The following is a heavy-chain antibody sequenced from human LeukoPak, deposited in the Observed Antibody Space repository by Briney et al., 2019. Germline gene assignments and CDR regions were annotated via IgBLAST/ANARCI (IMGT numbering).Heavy chain of an antibody. CDR1: GFTFSSYG. Sequence: PGRSLRLSCAASGFTFSSYGMHWARQAPGKGLEWVAVIWYDGSNKYYADSVKGRFTISRDNSKNTLYLQMNSLRAEDTAVYYCARVMYCTNGVCGALDYWGQGTLVTVSS. D-gene: IGHD2-8*01. CDR3: ARVMYCTNGVCGALDY. J-gene: IGHJ4*02. CDR2: IWYDGSNK. V-gene: IGHV3-33*01.